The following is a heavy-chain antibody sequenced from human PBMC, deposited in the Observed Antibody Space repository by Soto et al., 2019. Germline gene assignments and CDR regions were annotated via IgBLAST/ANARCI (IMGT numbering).Heavy chain of an antibody. CDR3: ATNYAYYYYYGMDV. D-gene: IGHD4-4*01. J-gene: IGHJ6*02. CDR2: IYYSGST. V-gene: IGHV4-39*01. Sequence: ASETVSLTCTVSGGSISSSSYYWGWIRQPPGKGLEWIGSIYYSGSTYYNPSLKSRVTISVDTSKNQFSLKLSSVTAADTAVYYCATNYAYYYYYGMDVWGQGTTVTVSS. CDR1: GGSISSSSYY.